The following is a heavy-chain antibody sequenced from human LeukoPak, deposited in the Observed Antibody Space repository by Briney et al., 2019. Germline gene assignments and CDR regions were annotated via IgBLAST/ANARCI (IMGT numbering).Heavy chain of an antibody. CDR3: ARKGYSISWYSP. CDR1: GGSISSSSYY. J-gene: IGHJ5*02. Sequence: SETLSLTCTVSGGSISSSSYYWGWIRQPPGKGLERIGNIHHSGSTSYNPSLKSRVTISLDTSKNQFSLKLTSVTAADTAVYYCARKGYSISWYSPWGQGTLVTVSS. D-gene: IGHD6-13*01. CDR2: IHHSGST. V-gene: IGHV4-39*07.